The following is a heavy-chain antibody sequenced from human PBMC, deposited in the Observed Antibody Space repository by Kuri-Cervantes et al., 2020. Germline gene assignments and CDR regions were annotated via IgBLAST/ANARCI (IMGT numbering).Heavy chain of an antibody. J-gene: IGHJ4*02. CDR3: AIDLRIEARSWWGHSYDY. V-gene: IGHV3-30*04. CDR2: KSYDGSNK. Sequence: GESLKIPCAASGFTFSSYAMHWVRQAPGKGLEWVAVKSYDGSNKYYADSVEGRVTISRDHSKNTLYLQMDSLRAEDKDVYYCAIDLRIEARSWWGHSYDYWGQGTMVTVSS. D-gene: IGHD6-6*01. CDR1: GFTFSSYA.